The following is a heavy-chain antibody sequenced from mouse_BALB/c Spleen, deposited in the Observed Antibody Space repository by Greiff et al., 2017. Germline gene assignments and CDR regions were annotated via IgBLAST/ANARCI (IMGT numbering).Heavy chain of an antibody. J-gene: IGHJ4*01. CDR3: ARRGNLMDY. CDR1: GYAFTNYL. Sequence: QVQLKQSGAELVRPGTSVKVSCKASGYAFTNYLIEWVKQRPGQGLEWIGVINPGSGGTNYNEKFKGKATLTADKSSSTAYMQLSSLTSDDSAVYFCARRGNLMDYWGQGTSVTVSS. V-gene: IGHV1-54*01. CDR2: INPGSGGT.